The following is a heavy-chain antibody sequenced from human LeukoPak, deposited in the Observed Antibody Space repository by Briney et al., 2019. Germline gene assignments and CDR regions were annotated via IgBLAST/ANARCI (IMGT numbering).Heavy chain of an antibody. Sequence: PSETLSLTCAVYGGSFSGYYWSWIRQPPGKGLEWIGEINHSGSTNYNPSLKGRVTISVDTSKNQFSLKLSSVTAADTAVYYCASLIAVAGGGYWGQGTLVTVSS. CDR2: INHSGST. CDR1: GGSFSGYY. D-gene: IGHD6-19*01. V-gene: IGHV4-34*01. CDR3: ASLIAVAGGGY. J-gene: IGHJ4*02.